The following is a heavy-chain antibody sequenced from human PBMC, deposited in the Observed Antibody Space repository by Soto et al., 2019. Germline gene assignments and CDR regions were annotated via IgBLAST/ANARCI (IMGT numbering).Heavy chain of an antibody. CDR3: ARDGRDGYNSDY. V-gene: IGHV1-69*13. CDR1: RDGFSSYA. J-gene: IGHJ4*01. Sequence: SVNHSGRPSRDGFSSYAICWVRQAPGQGLEWMGGIIPIFGTANYAQKFQGRVTITADESTSTAYMELSSLRSEDTAVYYCARDGRDGYNSDYWG. D-gene: IGHD5-12*01. CDR2: IIPIFGTA.